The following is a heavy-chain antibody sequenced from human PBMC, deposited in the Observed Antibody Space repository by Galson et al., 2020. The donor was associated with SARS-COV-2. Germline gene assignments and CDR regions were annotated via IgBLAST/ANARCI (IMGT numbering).Heavy chain of an antibody. J-gene: IGHJ4*02. CDR1: GFDFRSYA. D-gene: IGHD3-22*01. CDR2: ISASGAPL. CDR3: AKEEHSDGYYYMLDY. V-gene: IGHV3-23*01. Sequence: GGSLRLSCVASGFDFRSYAMSWVRQAPGKGLEWVSRISASGAPLNYADSVKGRLTISRDNSKNTVHLHLGSLRAEDTAVYYCAKEEHSDGYYYMLDYWGQGTLVTVSS.